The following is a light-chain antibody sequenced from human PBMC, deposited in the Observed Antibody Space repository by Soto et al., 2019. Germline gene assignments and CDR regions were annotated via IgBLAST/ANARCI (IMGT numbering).Light chain of an antibody. Sequence: QSALTQPPSLSGSPGQSVTISCTGTSSDVGGYNYVSWYQQHPGKAPKVMIYEVSERPSGVPDRFSGSKSGNTASLTISGLQAEDEADYYCCAYAGSRSYVFGTGTKVTVL. CDR3: CAYAGSRSYV. J-gene: IGLJ1*01. V-gene: IGLV2-11*01. CDR2: EVS. CDR1: SSDVGGYNY.